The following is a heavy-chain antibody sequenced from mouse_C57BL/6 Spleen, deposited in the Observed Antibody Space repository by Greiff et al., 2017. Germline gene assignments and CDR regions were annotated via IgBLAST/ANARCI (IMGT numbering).Heavy chain of an antibody. CDR3: AITTVVAVDY. Sequence: QVPLQQPGAELVKPGASVKLSCKASGYTFTSYWMQWVKQRPGQGLEWIGEIDPSDSYTNYNQKFKGKATLTVDTSSSTAYMQLSSRTSEDSAVYYCAITTVVAVDYWGQGTSVTVAS. J-gene: IGHJ4*01. D-gene: IGHD1-1*01. CDR2: IDPSDSYT. V-gene: IGHV1-50*01. CDR1: GYTFTSYW.